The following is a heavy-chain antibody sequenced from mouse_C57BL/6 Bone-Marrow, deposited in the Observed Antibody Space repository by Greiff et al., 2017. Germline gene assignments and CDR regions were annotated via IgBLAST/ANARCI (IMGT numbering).Heavy chain of an antibody. CDR1: GFSLTSYG. D-gene: IGHD1-1*01. J-gene: IGHJ4*01. V-gene: IGHV2-2*01. CDR2: IWSGGST. Sequence: VKLVESGPGLVQPSQSLSITCTVSGFSLTSYGVHWVRQSPGKGLEWLGVIWSGGSTDYNAAFISRLSISKDNSKSQVFFKMNSLQADDTAIYYCARKRGYYYGTIYAMDYWGQGTSVTVSA. CDR3: ARKRGYYYGTIYAMDY.